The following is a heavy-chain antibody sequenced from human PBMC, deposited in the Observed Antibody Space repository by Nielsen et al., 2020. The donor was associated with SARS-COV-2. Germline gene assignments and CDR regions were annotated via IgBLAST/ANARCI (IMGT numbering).Heavy chain of an antibody. J-gene: IGHJ3*02. D-gene: IGHD3-22*01. V-gene: IGHV3-9*01. CDR2: ISWNSGSI. Sequence: SLKISCAASGFTFDDYGMSWVRQAPGKGLEWVSGISWNSGSIGYADSVKGRFTISRDNAKNSLYLQMNSLRAEDTALYYCAKLPDYYDSSGDAFDIWGQGTMVTVSS. CDR1: GFTFDDYG. CDR3: AKLPDYYDSSGDAFDI.